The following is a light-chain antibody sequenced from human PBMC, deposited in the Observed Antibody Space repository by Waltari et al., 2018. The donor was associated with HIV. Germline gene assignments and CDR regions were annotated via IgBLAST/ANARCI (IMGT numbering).Light chain of an antibody. V-gene: IGKV1-5*03. CDR2: KAS. J-gene: IGKJ5*01. CDR3: QQYNSDPS. Sequence: DIHMTQSPSTLSALVGDRVTITCRASQDLSTWLAWYQQKPGKAPKLLIHKASALESGVSSSLSGSGSGTEFTLIIDSLEPDDFATYYCQQYNSDPSFGQGTRLEMK. CDR1: QDLSTW.